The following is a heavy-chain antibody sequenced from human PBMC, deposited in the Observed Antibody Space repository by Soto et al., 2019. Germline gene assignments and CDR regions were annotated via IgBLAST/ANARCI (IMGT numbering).Heavy chain of an antibody. V-gene: IGHV3-30-3*01. CDR1: GFTFSSYA. Sequence: GGSLRLSCAASGFTFSSYAMHWVRQAPGKGLEWVAVISYDGSNKYYADSVKGRFTISRDNSKNTLYLQMNSLRAEDTAVYYCARDDRPPPGATKIYYYYGMDVWGQGTTVTVAS. CDR2: ISYDGSNK. J-gene: IGHJ6*02. D-gene: IGHD1-26*01. CDR3: ARDDRPPPGATKIYYYYGMDV.